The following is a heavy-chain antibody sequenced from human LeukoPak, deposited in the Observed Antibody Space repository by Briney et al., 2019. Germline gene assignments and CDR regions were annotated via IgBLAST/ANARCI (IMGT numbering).Heavy chain of an antibody. CDR1: GFTFSSYA. J-gene: IGHJ4*02. V-gene: IGHV3-23*01. CDR3: ARRDGRVDY. D-gene: IGHD1-26*01. Sequence: PGGSLRLSCAASGFTFSSYAMSWVRQAPGKGLEWVSVISGSGGTTYYADSVKGRFTISRDNAKNTLYLQMNSLRAEDTAVYYCARRDGRVDYWGQGTLVTVSS. CDR2: ISGSGGTT.